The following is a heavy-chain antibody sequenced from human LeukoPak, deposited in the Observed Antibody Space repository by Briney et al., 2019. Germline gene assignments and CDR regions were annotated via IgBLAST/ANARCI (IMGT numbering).Heavy chain of an antibody. D-gene: IGHD2-2*01. Sequence: PGGSLRLSCVASGFTFSNYWMSWVRQAPGKGLEWVANIKIDGSEKYYVDSVKGRFTISRDNAKNSLYLQMNSLRAEDTAVYYCARGYCTSTRCYPNWFDPWGQGTPVTVSS. J-gene: IGHJ5*02. CDR3: ARGYCTSTRCYPNWFDP. CDR1: GFTFSNYW. CDR2: IKIDGSEK. V-gene: IGHV3-7*04.